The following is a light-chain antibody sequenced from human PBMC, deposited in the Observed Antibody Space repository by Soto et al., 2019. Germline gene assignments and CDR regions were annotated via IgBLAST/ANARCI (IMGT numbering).Light chain of an antibody. CDR1: QTISSD. V-gene: IGKV1-39*01. Sequence: TQSPSTLSASVGDRITITCRSSQTISSDLTWYQQKPGKPPKLLIYGASRLQTGVPSRFSGSGSGTEFTLTISSLQPEDFTTYFCQQSYMTPLTFGQGTKVDIK. CDR2: GAS. CDR3: QQSYMTPLT. J-gene: IGKJ1*01.